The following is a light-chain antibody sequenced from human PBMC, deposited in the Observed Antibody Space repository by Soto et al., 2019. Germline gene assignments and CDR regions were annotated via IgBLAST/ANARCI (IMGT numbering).Light chain of an antibody. Sequence: QSVLTQPPSVSLAPGQRVTISCSGSSSNIGAYYDVHWYQQLPGTAPRLLIYANINRPSGVPDRFSASKSGTSASLAITGLQAEDEGDYYCQSYDNSLNGHYVFGTGTKVTVL. CDR3: QSYDNSLNGHYV. CDR2: ANI. CDR1: SSNIGAYYD. J-gene: IGLJ1*01. V-gene: IGLV1-40*01.